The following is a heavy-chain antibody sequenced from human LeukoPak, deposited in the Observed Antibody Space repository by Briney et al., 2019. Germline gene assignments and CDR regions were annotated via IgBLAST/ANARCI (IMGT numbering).Heavy chain of an antibody. D-gene: IGHD3-10*01. J-gene: IGHJ3*01. CDR1: GFTFSRYS. V-gene: IGHV3-23*01. CDR2: MNPSGVTT. Sequence: GGSLRLSCVASGFTFSRYSMSWVRQAPGKGLEWVSAMNPSGVTTDSAASVRGRFTISRDNSKNTLYLQMSSLRAEDTALYYCAKGRRAVRDTFDFWGQGTVVTVSS. CDR3: AKGRRAVRDTFDF.